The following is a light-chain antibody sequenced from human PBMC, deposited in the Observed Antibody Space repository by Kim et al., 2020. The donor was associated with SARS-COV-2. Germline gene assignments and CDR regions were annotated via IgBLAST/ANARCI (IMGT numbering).Light chain of an antibody. CDR2: YDD. CDR3: QVWDSSSDQVV. J-gene: IGLJ2*01. Sequence: APGKAASITCGGNSIGGKSVHWNQQKPGQAPVLVIYYDDSRPSGIPERFSASNFGNTAALTISRVEAGDEADYYCQVWDSSSDQVVFGGGTKLTVL. CDR1: SIGGKS. V-gene: IGLV3-21*04.